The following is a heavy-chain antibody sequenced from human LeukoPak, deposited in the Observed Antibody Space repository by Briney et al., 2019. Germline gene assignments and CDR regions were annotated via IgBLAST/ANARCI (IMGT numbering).Heavy chain of an antibody. CDR3: AKGAFIVVPAAITGLFDY. CDR1: GFTVSSNY. V-gene: IGHV3-53*01. D-gene: IGHD2-2*01. CDR2: IYSGGST. Sequence: PGGSLRLSCAASGFTVSSNYMSWVRQAPGKGLEWFSVIYSGGSTYYADSVKGRFTISRDNSKNTLYLQMNSLRAEDTAVYYCAKGAFIVVPAAITGLFDYWGQGTLVTVSS. J-gene: IGHJ4*02.